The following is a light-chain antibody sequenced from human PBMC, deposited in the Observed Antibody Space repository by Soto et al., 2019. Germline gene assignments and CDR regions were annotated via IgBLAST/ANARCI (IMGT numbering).Light chain of an antibody. CDR2: GTS. J-gene: IGKJ2*01. CDR1: QSVSSNF. Sequence: EIVLTQSPGTVSLSPGERATLSCRASQSVSSNFLAWYQQKPGQAPRLLIYGTSSRATGIPDRFSGSGSGTDFTLTISRLEPEDFGVYYCQQFGSSIPHTFGQGTKLEIK. CDR3: QQFGSSIPHT. V-gene: IGKV3-20*01.